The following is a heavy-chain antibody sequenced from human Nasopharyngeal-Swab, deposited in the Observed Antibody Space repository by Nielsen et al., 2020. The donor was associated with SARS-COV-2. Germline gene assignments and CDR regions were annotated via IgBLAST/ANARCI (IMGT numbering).Heavy chain of an antibody. V-gene: IGHV4-39*07. CDR1: GGSISSSSYY. CDR2: IYYSGST. Sequence: SETLSLTCTVSGGSISSSSYYWGWIRQPPGKGLEWIGSIYYSGSTNYNPSLKGRVTTSVDTSKNQFSLKLSSVTAADTAVYYCARLGYYDFWSGYYTYFYGLDVWGQGTTVTVSS. D-gene: IGHD3-3*01. J-gene: IGHJ6*02. CDR3: ARLGYYDFWSGYYTYFYGLDV.